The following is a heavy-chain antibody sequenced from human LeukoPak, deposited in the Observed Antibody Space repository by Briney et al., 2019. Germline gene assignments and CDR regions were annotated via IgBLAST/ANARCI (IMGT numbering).Heavy chain of an antibody. D-gene: IGHD4-17*01. CDR2: ISDGGSNT. J-gene: IGHJ4*02. Sequence: GGSLRLSCAASGFTFSTYAMSWVRQAPGKGLDWVSTISDGGSNTHYADSVKGRFTISRDDAKNTLYLKMHSLRAEDTAVYYCAKALYGDYGRFDYWGQGTLVTVSS. V-gene: IGHV3-23*01. CDR3: AKALYGDYGRFDY. CDR1: GFTFSTYA.